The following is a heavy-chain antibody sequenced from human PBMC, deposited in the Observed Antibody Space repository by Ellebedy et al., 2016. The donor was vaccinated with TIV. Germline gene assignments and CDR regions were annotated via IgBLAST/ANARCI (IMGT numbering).Heavy chain of an antibody. CDR3: ARVRFSIVFDY. Sequence: ASVKVSCKASGHTFAGYYIHWVRQAPGQGLQWMGWINPATGDTNYAQLFQGRVTLTRDTSISTAFMELSRLRSDDSAVFYCARVRFSIVFDYWGQGTLVTVSS. CDR2: INPATGDT. D-gene: IGHD2-15*01. CDR1: GHTFAGYY. J-gene: IGHJ4*02. V-gene: IGHV1-2*02.